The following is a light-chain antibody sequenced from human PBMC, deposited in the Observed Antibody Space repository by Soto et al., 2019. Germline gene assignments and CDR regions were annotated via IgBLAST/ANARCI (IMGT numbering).Light chain of an antibody. J-gene: IGKJ1*01. CDR3: QQYDISPWT. CDR1: QSLSSNF. Sequence: EIVLTQSPVTLSLSHGASATLSCRARQSLSSNFLAWYQQKAGQPPRLLIYDSSTRATGFPDRFSGSGSGTDFTLTIIRLEPEDFAVYYCQQYDISPWTFGQGTKVDIK. V-gene: IGKV3-20*01. CDR2: DSS.